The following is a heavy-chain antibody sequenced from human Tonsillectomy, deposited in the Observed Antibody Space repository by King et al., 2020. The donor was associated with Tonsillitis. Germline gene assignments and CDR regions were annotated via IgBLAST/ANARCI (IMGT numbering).Heavy chain of an antibody. CDR3: AKEDHDILTGYYSGWDY. J-gene: IGHJ4*02. CDR2: ISGSGGTS. Sequence: VQLVESGGGLVQPGGSLRLSCASSGFTLSRYAMSWVLQAPGKGLEWVSTISGSGGTSYSAASVKVRFTISRVNAKNTLYLKMNSLRAEYTAVYYCAKEDHDILTGYYSGWDYWGQGTLVTVSS. D-gene: IGHD3-9*01. CDR1: GFTLSRYA. V-gene: IGHV3-23*04.